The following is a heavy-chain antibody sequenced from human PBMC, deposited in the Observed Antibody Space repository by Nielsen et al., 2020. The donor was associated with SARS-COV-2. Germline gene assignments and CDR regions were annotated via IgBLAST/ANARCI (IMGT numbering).Heavy chain of an antibody. Sequence: GGSLRLSCAASGFTFSSYGMHWVRQAPGKGLEWVANIKQDGSEKYYVDSVKGRFTISRDNAKNSLYLQMNSLRAEDTAVYYCARGRCTSYNCAKLGGYMDVWGKGTTVTVSS. CDR3: ARGRCTSYNCAKLGGYMDV. CDR1: GFTFSSYG. CDR2: IKQDGSEK. D-gene: IGHD1-1*01. J-gene: IGHJ6*03. V-gene: IGHV3-7*03.